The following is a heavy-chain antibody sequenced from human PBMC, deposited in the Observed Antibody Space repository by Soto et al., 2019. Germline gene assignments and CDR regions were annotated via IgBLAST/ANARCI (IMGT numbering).Heavy chain of an antibody. CDR1: GYGFTTYG. Sequence: QVHLVQSGAEVKKPGASVKVSCKGSGYGFTTYGITWVRQAPGQGLEWMAWISAHNGNTNYAQKRQGRVAVTRDTSTSTAYMELRSLRSDDAAVYYCARGRYGDSWGQGALVTVSS. CDR2: ISAHNGNT. D-gene: IGHD1-1*01. CDR3: ARGRYGDS. V-gene: IGHV1-18*01. J-gene: IGHJ4*02.